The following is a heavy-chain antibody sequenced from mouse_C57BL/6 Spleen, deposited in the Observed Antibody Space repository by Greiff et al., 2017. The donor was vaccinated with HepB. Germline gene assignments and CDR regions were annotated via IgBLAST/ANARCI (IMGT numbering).Heavy chain of an antibody. Sequence: EVKVEESGGGLVKPGGSLKLSCAASGFTFSSYAMSWVRQTPEKRLEWVATISDGGSYTYYPDNVKGRCTISRDNAKNNLYLQMSHLKSEDTSMYYCARDDNWDGAYWGQGTLVTVS. J-gene: IGHJ3*01. D-gene: IGHD4-1*01. CDR2: ISDGGSYT. V-gene: IGHV5-4*01. CDR3: ARDDNWDGAY. CDR1: GFTFSSYA.